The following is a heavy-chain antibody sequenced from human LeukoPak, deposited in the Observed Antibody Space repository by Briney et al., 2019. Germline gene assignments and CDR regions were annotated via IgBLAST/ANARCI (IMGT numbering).Heavy chain of an antibody. CDR2: VFDGGST. D-gene: IGHD5-24*01. Sequence: SETLSLTCTVSAGSMSDYYWSWIRQPPGKGLEWIGYVFDGGSTNDNPSLKSRVTISLDTSKNQFSLKLTSVTAADTAVYYCARADGYTYYYWGQGTLVTVSS. CDR1: AGSMSDYY. J-gene: IGHJ4*02. V-gene: IGHV4-59*13. CDR3: ARADGYTYYY.